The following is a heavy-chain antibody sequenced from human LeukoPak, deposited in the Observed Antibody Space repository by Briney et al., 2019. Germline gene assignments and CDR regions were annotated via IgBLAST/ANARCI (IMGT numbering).Heavy chain of an antibody. CDR1: GYTFTSYD. J-gene: IGHJ4*02. D-gene: IGHD6-13*01. V-gene: IGHV1-8*02. CDR3: ARGGSSFFSPGY. Sequence: ASVKVSCKASGYTFTSYDINWVRQATGQGLEWMGWMNPNSGNTGYAQKFQGRVTMTRDTSTSTVYMELSSLRSEDTAVYYCARGGSSFFSPGYWGQGTLVTVSS. CDR2: MNPNSGNT.